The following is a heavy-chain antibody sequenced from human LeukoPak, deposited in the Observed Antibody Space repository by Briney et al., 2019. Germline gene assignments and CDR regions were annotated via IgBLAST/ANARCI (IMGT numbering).Heavy chain of an antibody. CDR3: ARSLERVLRDFDI. CDR2: IYSGGST. Sequence: GGSLRLSCAASGFTVSSNYMSWVRQAPGKGLEWVSVIYSGGSTYYADSVKGRFTISRDNSKNTLYLQMNSLRAEDTAVYYCARSLERVLRDFDIWGQGTMVTVSS. D-gene: IGHD1-1*01. V-gene: IGHV3-53*01. CDR1: GFTVSSNY. J-gene: IGHJ3*02.